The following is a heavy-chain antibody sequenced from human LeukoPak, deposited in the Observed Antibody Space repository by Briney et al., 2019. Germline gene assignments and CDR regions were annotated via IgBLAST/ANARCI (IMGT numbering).Heavy chain of an antibody. CDR2: IRNKANSYTT. D-gene: IGHD3-22*01. J-gene: IGHJ3*02. CDR1: GFTFSDHY. CDR3: TSPARSGYAFDI. V-gene: IGHV3-72*01. Sequence: LAGGSLRLSCEASGFTFSDHYMAWVRQAPGKGLEWVGRIRNKANSYTTDYAASVKARFTISRDDSKNSVNLQMNSLKTEDTAVYYCTSPARSGYAFDIWGQGTMVTVSS.